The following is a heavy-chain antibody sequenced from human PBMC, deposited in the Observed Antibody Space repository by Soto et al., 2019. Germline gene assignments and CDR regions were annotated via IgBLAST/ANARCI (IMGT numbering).Heavy chain of an antibody. J-gene: IGHJ6*02. CDR3: ARVIILWFGELSYPHGMDV. CDR1: GYTFTGYY. Sequence: ASVKVSCKASGYTFTGYYMHWVRQAPGQGLEWMGWINPNSGGTNYAQKLQGRVTMTTDTSTSTAYMELRSLRSDDTAVYYCARVIILWFGELSYPHGMDVWGQGTTVTVSS. D-gene: IGHD3-10*01. V-gene: IGHV1-2*02. CDR2: INPNSGGT.